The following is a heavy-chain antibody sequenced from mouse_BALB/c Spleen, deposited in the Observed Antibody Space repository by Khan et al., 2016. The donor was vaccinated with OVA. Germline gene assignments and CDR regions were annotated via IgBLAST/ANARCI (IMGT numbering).Heavy chain of an antibody. CDR2: INPSNGGT. D-gene: IGHD1-1*02. V-gene: IGHV1S81*02. Sequence: QVRLQQSGAELVKPGASVRLSCKASGYTFTSYYLYWVKQRPGHGLEWIGDINPSNGGTNFNENFKTKATLTVDKSSSTAYMQLSSLTSEDFAVYYCTRSGYGAFAYWGQGTLVTVSA. CDR3: TRSGYGAFAY. J-gene: IGHJ3*01. CDR1: GYTFTSYY.